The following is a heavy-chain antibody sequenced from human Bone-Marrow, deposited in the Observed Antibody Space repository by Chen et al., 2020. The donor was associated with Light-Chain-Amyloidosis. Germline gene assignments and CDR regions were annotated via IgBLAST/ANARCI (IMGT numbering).Heavy chain of an antibody. CDR2: IWYDGSNK. D-gene: IGHD5-12*01. CDR3: ARVLSRDGYNYAFDI. J-gene: IGHJ3*02. Sequence: QVQLVESGGGVVQPGRSLRLYCAASGFTFSSYGMHWVRQAPGKGLEWVAVIWYDGSNKYYADSVKGRFTISRDNSKNTLYLQMNSLRAEDTAVYYCARVLSRDGYNYAFDIWGQGTMVTVSS. V-gene: IGHV3-33*01. CDR1: GFTFSSYG.